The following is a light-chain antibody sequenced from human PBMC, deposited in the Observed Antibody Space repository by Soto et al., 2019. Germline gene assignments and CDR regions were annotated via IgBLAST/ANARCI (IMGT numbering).Light chain of an antibody. CDR2: EVT. Sequence: QSVLTQPVPVSGSPGQSITISCTGTSSDLGSYDLVSWYQQHPGKAPKLMIYEVTKRPSGVSNRFSGSKSGNTASLTISGLQAEDEADYSCSSYAGSGTFYVFGSGTKVTVL. CDR3: SSYAGSGTFYV. V-gene: IGLV2-23*02. CDR1: SSDLGSYDL. J-gene: IGLJ1*01.